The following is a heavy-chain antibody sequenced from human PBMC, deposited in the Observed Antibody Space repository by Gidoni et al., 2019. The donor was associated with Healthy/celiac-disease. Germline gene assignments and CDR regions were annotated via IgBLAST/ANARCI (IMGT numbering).Heavy chain of an antibody. CDR2: INPNSGGT. CDR3: ARDRHDYYYGMDV. J-gene: IGHJ6*02. V-gene: IGHV1-2*02. CDR1: GYTFTGYY. Sequence: QVQLVQSGAEVKKPGASVKVSCKADGYTFTGYYMHWVRQAPGQGLEWMGWINPNSGGTNYAQKSQGRVTMTRYTSISTAYMELSRLRSDDTAVYYCARDRHDYYYGMDVWGQGTTVTVSS.